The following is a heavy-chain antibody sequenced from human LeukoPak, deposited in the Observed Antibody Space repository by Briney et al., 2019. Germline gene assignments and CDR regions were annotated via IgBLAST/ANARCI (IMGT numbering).Heavy chain of an antibody. Sequence: GGSLTLSCVASGFTFRDAAMTWLRQAPGKGLEWVSLISSSGANAYYADSVKGRFTISRDNSKNTLYLQMNNLRGEDTAEYYCAKDMELASWGQGTLVTVSS. J-gene: IGHJ5*02. CDR2: ISSSGANA. CDR3: AKDMELAS. CDR1: GFTFRDAA. D-gene: IGHD1-26*01. V-gene: IGHV3-23*01.